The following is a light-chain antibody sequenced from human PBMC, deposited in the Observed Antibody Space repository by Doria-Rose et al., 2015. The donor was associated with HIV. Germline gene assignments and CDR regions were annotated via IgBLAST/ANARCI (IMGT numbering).Light chain of an antibody. V-gene: IGKV3-20*01. CDR2: GAS. J-gene: IGKJ1*01. CDR3: HQYASSRT. CDR1: QSVSANY. Sequence: EIVMTQSPGTLSLSPGDRATLSCSASQSVSANYLAWYQQRPGQSPRLLIYGASSRATDIPDRFSGSGSGTDFTLTISRLEPEDFAVYYCHQYASSRTFGQGTKVEIK.